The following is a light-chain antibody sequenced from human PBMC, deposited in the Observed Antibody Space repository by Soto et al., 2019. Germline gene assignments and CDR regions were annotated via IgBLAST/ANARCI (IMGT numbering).Light chain of an antibody. J-gene: IGKJ1*01. Sequence: DIKMTQSPSTLSAAVGDRVTITCRASQSISSWLAWFQQKPGKAPKILIYKASGLESGVPSRFSGSGSGTEFTLTISSLQPDDFATYYCQQYSGYPWTFGQGTKVEIK. CDR3: QQYSGYPWT. V-gene: IGKV1-5*03. CDR1: QSISSW. CDR2: KAS.